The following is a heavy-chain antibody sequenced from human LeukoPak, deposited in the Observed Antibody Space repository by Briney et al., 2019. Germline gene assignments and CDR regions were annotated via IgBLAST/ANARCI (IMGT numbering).Heavy chain of an antibody. CDR2: ISYDGGNK. V-gene: IGHV3-30-3*01. CDR3: ARGGAAAGTSTGDFDY. CDR1: GFTFSSYA. J-gene: IGHJ4*02. Sequence: GGSLRLSCAASGFTFSSYAMHWVRQAPGKGLEWVAVISYDGGNKYYADSVKGRFTISRDNSKNTLYLQMNSLRAEDTAVYYCARGGAAAGTSTGDFDYWGQGTLVTVSS. D-gene: IGHD6-13*01.